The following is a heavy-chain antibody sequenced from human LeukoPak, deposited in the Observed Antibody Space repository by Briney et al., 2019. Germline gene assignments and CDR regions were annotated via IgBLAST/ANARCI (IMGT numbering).Heavy chain of an antibody. D-gene: IGHD5-24*01. Sequence: SETLSLTCVVSGYSISSSKWWGWIRQPPGKGQEWIGYIYYSGSTYYNPSLKTRVTMSVDTSKNQFSLKLTSVTAVDTAIYYCARTRDSDMYYFDSWGQGTLVTVS. V-gene: IGHV4-28*01. CDR3: ARTRDSDMYYFDS. CDR2: IYYSGST. CDR1: GYSISSSKW. J-gene: IGHJ4*02.